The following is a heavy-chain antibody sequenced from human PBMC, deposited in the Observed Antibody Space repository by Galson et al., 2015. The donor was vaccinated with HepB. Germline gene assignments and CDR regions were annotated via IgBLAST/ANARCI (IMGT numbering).Heavy chain of an antibody. D-gene: IGHD6-19*01. CDR2: LDWDDDK. CDR3: ARSGYSSGWYPWYFDL. J-gene: IGHJ2*01. CDR1: GFSLSTTEMR. V-gene: IGHV2-70*04. Sequence: PALVKPTQTLTLTCTFSGFSLSTTEMRVSWIRQPPGKALEWLARLDWDDDKFYSTSLKTRLTISKDTPQNQVVLTMTNMDPVDTATYYCARSGYSSGWYPWYFDLWGRGTLVTDSS.